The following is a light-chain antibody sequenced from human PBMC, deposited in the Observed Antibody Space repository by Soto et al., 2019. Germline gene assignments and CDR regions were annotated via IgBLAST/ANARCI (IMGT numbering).Light chain of an antibody. V-gene: IGLV1-44*01. CDR1: SSNIGSNT. CDR2: SNN. Sequence: QSVLTQPPSASGTPGQRVTISCSGSSSNIGSNTVNWYQQLPGTAPKLLIYSNNQRPSGVPDRFSGSKSGTSGSLAISGLQSEDEADYYCAVCDDSLNGFWVFGGGTQLTVL. J-gene: IGLJ3*02. CDR3: AVCDDSLNGFWV.